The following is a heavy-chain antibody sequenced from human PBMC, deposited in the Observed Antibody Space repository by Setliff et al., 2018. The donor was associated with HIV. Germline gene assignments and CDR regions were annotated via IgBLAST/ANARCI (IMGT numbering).Heavy chain of an antibody. Sequence: KTSETLSLTCTVSGGSVSTGNYYWNWIRLPPGKGLEWIGYIFYSGSTNYNPSLKSRVTISVDTSKNQFSLRLNSVTAADTAVYYCARDGFWSGYIDYWGQGTLVTVSS. CDR2: IFYSGST. CDR3: ARDGFWSGYIDY. J-gene: IGHJ4*02. V-gene: IGHV4-61*01. CDR1: GGSVSTGNYY. D-gene: IGHD3-3*01.